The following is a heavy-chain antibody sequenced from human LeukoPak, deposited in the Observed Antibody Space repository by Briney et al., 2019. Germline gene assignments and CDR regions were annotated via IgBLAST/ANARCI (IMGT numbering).Heavy chain of an antibody. D-gene: IGHD2-8*01. CDR3: ARDGDDTTNW. V-gene: IGHV3-53*01. CDR1: GFTFSSYS. Sequence: GGSLRLSCAASGFTFSSYSMTWVRQAPGKGLEWVSVIYSGGKTFYADSVKGRFTISRDDSKNTLYLQMNSLRAEDTAIYYCARDGDDTTNWWGQGTLVTVSS. J-gene: IGHJ4*02. CDR2: IYSGGKT.